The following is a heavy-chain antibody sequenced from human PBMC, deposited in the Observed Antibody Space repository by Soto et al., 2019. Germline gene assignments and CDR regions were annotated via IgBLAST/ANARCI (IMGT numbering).Heavy chain of an antibody. D-gene: IGHD3-22*01. V-gene: IGHV1-69*01. Sequence: QVQLVQSGAEVKKPGSSVKVSCKASGGTFSSYAISWVRQAPGQGLEWMGGIIPSFCTANYAQKFQGRVTITADESTGTDYMELSSLRSEDTAVYYCARVPYNYYDSSGDYYGYCHHWGQGTLVTVSS. J-gene: IGHJ1*01. CDR3: ARVPYNYYDSSGDYYGYCHH. CDR1: GGTFSSYA. CDR2: IIPSFCTA.